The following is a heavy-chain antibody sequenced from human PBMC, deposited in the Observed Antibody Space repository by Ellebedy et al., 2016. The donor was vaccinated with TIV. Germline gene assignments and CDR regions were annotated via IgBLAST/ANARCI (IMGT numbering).Heavy chain of an antibody. CDR1: GFTFDDYT. V-gene: IGHV3-43*01. D-gene: IGHD3-10*01. CDR3: AKDMRLLDYYGSEPTGS. Sequence: GGSLRLSXAASGFTFDDYTMHWVRQAPGKGLEWVSLISWDGGSTYYADSVKGRFTISRDNSKNSLYLQMNSLRTEDTALYYCAKDMRLLDYYGSEPTGSWGQGTLVTVSS. J-gene: IGHJ5*02. CDR2: ISWDGGST.